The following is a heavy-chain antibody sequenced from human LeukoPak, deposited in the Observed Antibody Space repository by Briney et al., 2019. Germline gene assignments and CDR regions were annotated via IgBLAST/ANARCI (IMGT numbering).Heavy chain of an antibody. CDR2: INYSGNT. V-gene: IGHV4-59*01. Sequence: SETLSLTCTVSGGSIRSYYWSWIRQPPGKGLEWIGYINYSGNTDYNPSLKSRVTVSVDTSKNQFSLNLRSVTAADAAVYYCARGAVNVAARYFDWWGQGTLVTVSS. CDR1: GGSIRSYY. D-gene: IGHD6-6*01. CDR3: ARGAVNVAARYFDW. J-gene: IGHJ4*02.